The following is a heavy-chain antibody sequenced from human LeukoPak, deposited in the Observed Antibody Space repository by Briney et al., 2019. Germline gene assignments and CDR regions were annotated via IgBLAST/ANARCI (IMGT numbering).Heavy chain of an antibody. V-gene: IGHV4-39*01. J-gene: IGHJ4*02. D-gene: IGHD3-9*01. CDR2: IYYSGST. CDR1: GGSISSSSYY. Sequence: SSETLSLTCTVSGGSISSSSYYGGWIRQPPGKGLEWIGSIYYSGSTYYNPSLKSRVTISVDTSKNQFSPKLSSVTAADTAVYYCARLDWLLLFDYWGQGTLVTVSS. CDR3: ARLDWLLLFDY.